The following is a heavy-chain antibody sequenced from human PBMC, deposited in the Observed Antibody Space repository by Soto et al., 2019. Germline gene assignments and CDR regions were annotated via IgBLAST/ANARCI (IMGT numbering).Heavy chain of an antibody. Sequence: EVQLVESGGGLVQPGGSLRLSCEASGFTFRNYDMHWVRQGKGKGLEWVSGISAAGDPDYADSVEGRFTISRENAQNSFCLQMNSLRVGDTAVYYCARTDRDFYGLDVWGQGTTVIVSS. CDR3: ARTDRDFYGLDV. V-gene: IGHV3-13*05. J-gene: IGHJ6*02. CDR2: ISAAGDP. CDR1: GFTFRNYD.